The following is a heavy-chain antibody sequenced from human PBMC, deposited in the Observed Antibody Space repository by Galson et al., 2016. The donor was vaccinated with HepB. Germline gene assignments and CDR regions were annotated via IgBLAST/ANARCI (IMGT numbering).Heavy chain of an antibody. V-gene: IGHV1-69*13. CDR3: ARGGYCSGRSCYSYYQY. D-gene: IGHD2-15*01. CDR1: GGTFSNYD. Sequence: SVKVSCKASGGTFSNYDISWVRQAPGQGLEWMGGIIPMFGTANYAQSIQGRVTITADESTRTAYMELISLRSDDPAVYYCARGGYCSGRSCYSYYQYWGQGTLVTVSS. J-gene: IGHJ1*01. CDR2: IIPMFGTA.